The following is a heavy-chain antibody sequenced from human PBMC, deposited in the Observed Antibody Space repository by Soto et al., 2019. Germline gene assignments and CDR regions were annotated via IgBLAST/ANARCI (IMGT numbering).Heavy chain of an antibody. CDR2: IYSSGNT. V-gene: IGHV4-4*07. J-gene: IGHJ3*02. Sequence: QVQLQESGPGLVKPSETLSLICTVSGGSIRNYFWTWIRQPAGKGLEWIGRIYSSGNTVYNASLKSRVTMSMDMSKNQFSLKLSSMTAADTAVYYCVRDVESPGISGSWGAFDIWGQGTVVTVSS. D-gene: IGHD1-20*01. CDR3: VRDVESPGISGSWGAFDI. CDR1: GGSIRNYF.